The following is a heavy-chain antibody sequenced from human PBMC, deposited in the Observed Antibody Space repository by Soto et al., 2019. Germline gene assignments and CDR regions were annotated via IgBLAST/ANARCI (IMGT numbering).Heavy chain of an antibody. CDR2: IYHSGST. J-gene: IGHJ6*01. CDR1: VGSISSSNW. CDR3: ARDPKVVPAAILGTYYYYGMEV. V-gene: IGHV4-4*02. Sequence: SETLSLTCAFSVGSISSSNWWRWVRQPPGKGLEWIGEIYHSGSTNYNPSLKSRVTISVDKSKNQFSLKLSSVTAADTAVYYCARDPKVVPAAILGTYYYYGMEVWGQGTTVSVS. D-gene: IGHD2-2*02.